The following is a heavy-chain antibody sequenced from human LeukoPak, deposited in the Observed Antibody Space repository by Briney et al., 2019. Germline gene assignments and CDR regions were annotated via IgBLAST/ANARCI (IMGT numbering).Heavy chain of an antibody. V-gene: IGHV1-18*01. Sequence: GASVKVSCKGSGYAFTSYGITWVGQAPGQGLEWRGWMSAYNGNTNYAQKLQGRVTMTTDTSTNTAYMELRSLRSDDTAVYYCARDRYEWKLAGSGMEVWGQGTTVTVSS. J-gene: IGHJ6*02. CDR3: ARDRYEWKLAGSGMEV. CDR1: GYAFTSYG. D-gene: IGHD1-26*01. CDR2: MSAYNGNT.